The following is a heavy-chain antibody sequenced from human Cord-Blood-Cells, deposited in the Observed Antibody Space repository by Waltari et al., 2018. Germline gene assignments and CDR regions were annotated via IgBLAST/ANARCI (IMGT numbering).Heavy chain of an antibody. CDR3: ARRCSSTSCYFRVDY. Sequence: QLQLQESGPGLVKPSETLSLTCTVSGGSISISSYYWGWIRPPPGKGLEWIGSIYYSGSTYYTPPLKSRVPISVDTSKNRFSLKLSSVTAADTAVYYCARRCSSTSCYFRVDYWGQGTLVTVSS. J-gene: IGHJ4*02. CDR1: GGSISISSYY. V-gene: IGHV4-39*01. D-gene: IGHD2-2*01. CDR2: IYYSGST.